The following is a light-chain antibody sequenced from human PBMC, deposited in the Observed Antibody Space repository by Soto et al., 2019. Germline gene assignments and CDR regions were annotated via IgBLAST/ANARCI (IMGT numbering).Light chain of an antibody. CDR2: GAT. CDR3: QQTYSLPKRT. Sequence: DLQMTPSPSSLSVSVGDRVTITCRASQSIGTFLNWYQQKPGKAPKVLIYGATNLQSGVPSRFSGSGSGTDFTLTISSLQPEDFATYYCQQTYSLPKRTFGQGTKVEIK. CDR1: QSIGTF. V-gene: IGKV1-39*01. J-gene: IGKJ1*01.